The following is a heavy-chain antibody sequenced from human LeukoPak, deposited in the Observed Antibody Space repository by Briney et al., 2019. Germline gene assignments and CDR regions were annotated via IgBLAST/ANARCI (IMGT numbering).Heavy chain of an antibody. CDR3: ARGAITSSWHWFDP. V-gene: IGHV4-38-2*01. CDR1: GHSISSDCF. D-gene: IGHD6-13*01. Sequence: SETLSLTCAVSGHSISSDCFWGWIRQSPGKGLEWIGSFSHGGSAYYSPSLKSRVTMSVDTSKNHFSLKLNSVTAADTGGYYCARGAITSSWHWFDPWGQGTLVIVSS. J-gene: IGHJ5*02. CDR2: FSHGGSA.